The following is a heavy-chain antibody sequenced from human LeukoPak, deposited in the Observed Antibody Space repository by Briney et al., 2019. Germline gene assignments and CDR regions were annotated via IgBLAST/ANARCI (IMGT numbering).Heavy chain of an antibody. J-gene: IGHJ4*02. CDR3: ARLSHRWYPTGFDY. V-gene: IGHV4-39*01. CDR2: IYYSGST. D-gene: IGHD4-23*01. Sequence: SETLSLTCTVSGGSISSSSYYWGWIRQPPGKGLEWIGSIYYSGSTYYNPSLKSRITISVDTAKNRFSLKLSSVTAADTAVYYCARLSHRWYPTGFDYWGQGTLVTVSS. CDR1: GGSISSSSYY.